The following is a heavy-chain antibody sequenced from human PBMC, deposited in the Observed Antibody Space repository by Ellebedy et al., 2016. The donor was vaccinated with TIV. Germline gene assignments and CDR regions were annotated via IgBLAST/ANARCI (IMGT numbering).Heavy chain of an antibody. Sequence: GGSLRLSXAASGFTFSSYWMNWVRQVPGKGLVWFSRINGDGTSITYADSVKGRFTISRDNAKNTLYVQMKSLRAEDTAVYYCARESGYYGMDVWGQGTTVTVSS. CDR1: GFTFSSYW. V-gene: IGHV3-74*03. D-gene: IGHD3-3*01. CDR2: INGDGTSI. J-gene: IGHJ6*02. CDR3: ARESGYYGMDV.